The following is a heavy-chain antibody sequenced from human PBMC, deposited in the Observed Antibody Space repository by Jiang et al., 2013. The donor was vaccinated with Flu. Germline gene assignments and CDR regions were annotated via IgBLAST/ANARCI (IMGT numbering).Heavy chain of an antibody. V-gene: IGHV5-51*01. CDR2: IYPGDSDT. D-gene: IGHD5-24*01. J-gene: IGHJ4*02. CDR1: GYSFTSYW. CDR3: ARGDGRWLQLRPLDY. Sequence: GYSFTSYWIGWVRQSARERPGVDGIIYPGDSDTRYSPSFQGQVTISADKSISTAYLQWSSLKASDTAMYYCARGDGRWLQLRPLDYWGQGTLVTVSS.